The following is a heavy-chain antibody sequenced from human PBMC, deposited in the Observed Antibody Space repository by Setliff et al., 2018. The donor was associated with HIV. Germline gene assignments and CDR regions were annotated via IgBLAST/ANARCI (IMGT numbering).Heavy chain of an antibody. J-gene: IGHJ1*01. CDR1: GGSFSDNY. CDR3: ARGGYSYGFGRHRAYFQY. Sequence: SETLSLTCAVYGGSFSDNYWGWIRQPPGKGLEWIGSIYHSGSTYYNPSLKSPKSQVTMSVDTSKNQFSLKLSSVTAADTAVFYCARGGYSYGFGRHRAYFQYWGQGTQVTVSS. V-gene: IGHV4-34*01. D-gene: IGHD5-18*01. CDR2: IYHSGST.